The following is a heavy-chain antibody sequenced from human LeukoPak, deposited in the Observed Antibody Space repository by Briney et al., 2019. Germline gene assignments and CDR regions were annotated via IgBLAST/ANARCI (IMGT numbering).Heavy chain of an antibody. CDR2: IRYDGSNK. CDR3: ATAFLVGNPMKNAFDI. V-gene: IGHV3-30*02. J-gene: IGHJ3*02. Sequence: HPGGSLRLSCAASGFTFSSYGMHWVRQAPGKGLEWVAFIRYDGSNKYYADSVRGRFTISRDNSKNTLYLQMNSLRAEDTAVYYCATAFLVGNPMKNAFDIWGQGTMVTVSS. CDR1: GFTFSSYG. D-gene: IGHD2/OR15-2a*01.